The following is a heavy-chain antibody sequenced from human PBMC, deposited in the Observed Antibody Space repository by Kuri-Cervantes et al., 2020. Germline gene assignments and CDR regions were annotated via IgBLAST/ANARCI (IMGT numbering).Heavy chain of an antibody. CDR1: GFTFSSYA. CDR3: AKDLMMGFYCGGGNCYNDY. V-gene: IGHV3-23*01. J-gene: IGHJ4*02. D-gene: IGHD2-15*01. CDR2: ITGSGGST. Sequence: GESLKISCAASGFTFSSYAMTWVRQAPGKGLEWVSAITGSGGSTYYADSVKGRFTISRDNSKNTLYLQMNSLRAEDTAVYYCAKDLMMGFYCGGGNCYNDYWGQGTLVTVSS.